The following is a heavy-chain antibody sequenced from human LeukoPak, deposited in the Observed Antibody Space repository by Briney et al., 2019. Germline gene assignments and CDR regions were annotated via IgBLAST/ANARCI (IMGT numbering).Heavy chain of an antibody. D-gene: IGHD6-6*01. Sequence: ASVKVSCKASGYTFISYGISWVRQAPGQGLEWMGWISAYNGNTDYAQNLQGRVTMTTGTSTSTAYMELRSLRSDDTAVYYCARTGGGGSIAARLHYYYMDVWGKGTTVTVSS. J-gene: IGHJ6*03. CDR1: GYTFISYG. CDR3: ARTGGGGSIAARLHYYYMDV. V-gene: IGHV1-18*01. CDR2: ISAYNGNT.